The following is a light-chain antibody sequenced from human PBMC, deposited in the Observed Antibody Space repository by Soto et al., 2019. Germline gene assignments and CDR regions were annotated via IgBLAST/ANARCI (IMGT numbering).Light chain of an antibody. J-gene: IGKJ1*01. CDR1: QDIGSS. CDR3: QQYNSYPRT. CDR2: ADS. Sequence: DIQMTQSPSSLSVSVGDRVTITCRASQDIGSSLGWFQQKPGKDPKSLIYADSTLQVGVPSRFSSIGSGTDFILTISSLQPEDFGTYHCQQYNSYPRTLGKGTKVEIK. V-gene: IGKV1-16*01.